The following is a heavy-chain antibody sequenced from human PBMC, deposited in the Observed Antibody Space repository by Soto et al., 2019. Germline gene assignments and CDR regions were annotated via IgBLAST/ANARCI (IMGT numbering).Heavy chain of an antibody. D-gene: IGHD1-26*01. Sequence: SETLSLTCTVSGGSISSSSYYWGWIRQPPGKGLEWIGSIYYSGSTYYNPSLKSRVTISVDTSKNQFSLKLSSVTAADTAVYYCARLFSVFRGSSYPSYYFDSGGEGPLVTVP. J-gene: IGHJ4*02. V-gene: IGHV4-39*01. CDR3: ARLFSVFRGSSYPSYYFDS. CDR1: GGSISSSSYY. CDR2: IYYSGST.